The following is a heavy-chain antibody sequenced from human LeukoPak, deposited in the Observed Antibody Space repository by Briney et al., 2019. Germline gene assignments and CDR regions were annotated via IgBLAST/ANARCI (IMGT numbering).Heavy chain of an antibody. D-gene: IGHD6-19*01. J-gene: IGHJ6*02. CDR1: GGSISSAGYY. CDR3: ARHETIAVAGSYYYYGMDV. CDR2: IYYSGST. V-gene: IGHV4-31*03. Sequence: PSETLSLTCTVSGGSISSAGYYWSWIRQYPGKGLEWIGYIYYSGSTYYNPSLKSRVTVSVDTSKNQFSLKLSSVTAADTAVYYCARHETIAVAGSYYYYGMDVWGQGTTVTVSS.